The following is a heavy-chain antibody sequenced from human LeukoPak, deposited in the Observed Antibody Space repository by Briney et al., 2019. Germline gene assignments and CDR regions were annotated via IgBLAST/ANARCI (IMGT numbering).Heavy chain of an antibody. Sequence: GASVKVSCKASGYTFTSYDINWVRQATGQGLEWMGWMHPNSGNTGYAQNFQGRVTMTRNTSISTAYMELSSLRSEDTAVYYCAADLYSSSWYSSGFNDAFDIWGQGTMVTISS. CDR1: GYTFTSYD. CDR3: AADLYSSSWYSSGFNDAFDI. J-gene: IGHJ3*02. D-gene: IGHD6-13*01. V-gene: IGHV1-8*01. CDR2: MHPNSGNT.